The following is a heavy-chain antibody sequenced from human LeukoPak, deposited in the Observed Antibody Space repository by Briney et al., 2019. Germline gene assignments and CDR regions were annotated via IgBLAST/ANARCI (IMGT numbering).Heavy chain of an antibody. J-gene: IGHJ3*02. CDR2: INPNSGGT. V-gene: IGHV1-2*02. D-gene: IGHD3-22*01. CDR3: ARSLYYYDSSGLHDAFDI. Sequence: ASVKVSCKASGNTFTGYYMHWVRQAPGQGLEWMGWINPNSGGTNYAQKFQGRVTMTRDTSISTAYMELSRLRSDDTAVYYCARSLYYYDSSGLHDAFDIWGQGTMVTVSS. CDR1: GNTFTGYY.